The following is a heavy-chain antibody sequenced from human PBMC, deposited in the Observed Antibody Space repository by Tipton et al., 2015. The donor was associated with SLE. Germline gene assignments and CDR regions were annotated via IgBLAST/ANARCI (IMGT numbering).Heavy chain of an antibody. V-gene: IGHV4-34*01. CDR3: ARHGSGYWYFDL. D-gene: IGHD3-10*01. CDR2: INHSGST. Sequence: TLSLTCAVYGGSFNDYYWSWIRQPPGKGLEWIGEINHSGSTNYNPSLKSRVTISLDTSKNQFSLKLNSMTAADTAVYYCARHGSGYWYFDLWGRGTLVTVSS. CDR1: GGSFNDYY. J-gene: IGHJ2*01.